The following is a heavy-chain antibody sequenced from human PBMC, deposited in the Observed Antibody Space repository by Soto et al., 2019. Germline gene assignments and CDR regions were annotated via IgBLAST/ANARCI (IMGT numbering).Heavy chain of an antibody. CDR2: IIPIFCTA. CDR3: PRAAEVTIASGYCFDY. V-gene: IGHV1-69*06. D-gene: IGHD2-21*01. CDR1: GGTFSSYA. J-gene: IGHJ4*02. Sequence: QVQLVQSGAEVKKPGSSVKVSCKASGGTFSSYAISWVRQAPGQGLAWMGGIIPIFCTANNAQKFQGRVTITKDISTSTASMVLSSLRSEDTAVYYCPRAAEVTIASGYCFDYWGQATLVTVSP.